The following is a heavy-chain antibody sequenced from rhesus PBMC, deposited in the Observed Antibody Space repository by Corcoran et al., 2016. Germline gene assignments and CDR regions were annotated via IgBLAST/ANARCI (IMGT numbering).Heavy chain of an antibody. J-gene: IGHJ4*01. CDR1: GYSISSGYD. CDR2: MYGSSGST. V-gene: IGHV4-76*01. CDR3: ARMIAAPPSYYFDY. Sequence: QVQLQESGPGVVKPSETLSLTCGVSGYSISSGYDWSWIRQPPGKGLEWIVYMYGSSGSTKYNPSPKNRVTISKDPSKHQFSLKLSSVTAADTAVYYCARMIAAPPSYYFDYWGQGVLVTVSS. D-gene: IGHD6-13*01.